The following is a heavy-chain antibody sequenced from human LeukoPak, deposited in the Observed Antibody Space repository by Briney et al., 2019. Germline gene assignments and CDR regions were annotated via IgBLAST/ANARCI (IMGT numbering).Heavy chain of an antibody. V-gene: IGHV1-2*02. J-gene: IGHJ4*02. D-gene: IGHD1-26*01. Sequence: GASVKVSCKASGYTFTGYYMHWVRQAPGQGLEWMGWINPNSGGINYAQKFQGRVTMTRDTSISTAYMELSRLRSDDTAVYYCARSWELPRGSYWGQGTLVTVSS. CDR3: ARSWELPRGSY. CDR1: GYTFTGYY. CDR2: INPNSGGI.